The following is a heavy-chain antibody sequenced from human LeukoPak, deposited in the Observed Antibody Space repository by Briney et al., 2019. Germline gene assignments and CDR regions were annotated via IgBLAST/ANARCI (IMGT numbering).Heavy chain of an antibody. Sequence: KPSETLSLTCTVSGGSISSYYWTWIRQPPGKGLEWIGYIYYTGATSYNPSLKSRATISVDTSKKQFSLKLTSVTAADTAVYYCARYGGSGWVIDNWGQGTLVTVSS. CDR1: GGSISSYY. J-gene: IGHJ4*02. V-gene: IGHV4-59*08. D-gene: IGHD6-19*01. CDR2: IYYTGAT. CDR3: ARYGGSGWVIDN.